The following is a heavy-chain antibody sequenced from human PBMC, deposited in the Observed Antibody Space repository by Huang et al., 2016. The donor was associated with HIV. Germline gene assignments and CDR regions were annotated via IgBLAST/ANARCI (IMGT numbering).Heavy chain of an antibody. CDR3: ARRQGSGYYFYFDY. J-gene: IGHJ4*02. CDR1: CGSIKSRNYY. CDR2: SYYSGSP. V-gene: IGHV4-39*01. Sequence: QLQLQESGPGLVKPSDTLPLNCTISCGSIKSRNYYRGWVRQAPGKGMELIGDSYYSGSPYYNPSLRSRVSLSVDTSKNQVTLKVNALIAADTAVYYCARRQGSGYYFYFDYWGRGIPVTVSA. D-gene: IGHD3-22*01.